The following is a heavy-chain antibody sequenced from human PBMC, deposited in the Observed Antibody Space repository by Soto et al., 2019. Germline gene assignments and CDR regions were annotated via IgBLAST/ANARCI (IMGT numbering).Heavy chain of an antibody. CDR2: IYYSGST. D-gene: IGHD3-9*01. CDR3: SIDISTAYGFDI. Sequence: PSEALSLNCSICGASIRSGGYYWSWIRQHPGKGLEWIGYIYYSGSTYYNPSLKSRATISVDTSKNQFSLKLSSVTAADTAVYYCSIDISTAYGFDIWGLGKIVPVS. V-gene: IGHV4-31*03. J-gene: IGHJ3*02. CDR1: GASIRSGGYY.